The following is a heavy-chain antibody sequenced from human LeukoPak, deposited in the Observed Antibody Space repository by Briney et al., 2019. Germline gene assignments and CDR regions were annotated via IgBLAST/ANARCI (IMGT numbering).Heavy chain of an antibody. J-gene: IGHJ6*03. CDR2: INPNSGGT. D-gene: IGHD1-26*01. CDR1: GYTFTGYD. CDR3: ARGWSGSYYSHYYYYMDV. V-gene: IGHV1-2*02. Sequence: ASVKVSCEASGYTFTGYDMHWVRQAPGQGLEWMGWINPNSGGTNYAEKFQGRFTMTRDTSINTAYMQLSRLRSDDTAVYYCARGWSGSYYSHYYYYMDVWGKGTTVTVSS.